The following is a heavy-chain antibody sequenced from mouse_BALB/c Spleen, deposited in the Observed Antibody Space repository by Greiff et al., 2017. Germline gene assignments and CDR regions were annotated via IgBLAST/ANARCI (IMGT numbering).Heavy chain of an antibody. V-gene: IGHV14-4*02. D-gene: IGHD2-13*01. J-gene: IGHJ3*01. CDR2: IDPENGDT. CDR3: YVGGDYAWFAY. Sequence: EVQLQQSGAELVRPGASVKLSCTASGFNIKDYYMHWVKQRPEQGLEWIGWIDPENGDTEYAPKFQGKATMTADTSSNTAYLQLSSLTSEDSAVYYCYVGGDYAWFAYWGQGTLVTVSA. CDR1: GFNIKDYY.